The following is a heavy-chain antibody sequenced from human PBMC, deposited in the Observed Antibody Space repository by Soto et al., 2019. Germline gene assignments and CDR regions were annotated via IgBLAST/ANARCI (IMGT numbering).Heavy chain of an antibody. J-gene: IGHJ6*02. CDR3: AVGGLPWDHYYSGIDV. D-gene: IGHD1-26*01. CDR1: GYTLTELT. V-gene: IGHV1-24*01. CDR2: FDPEDGVT. Sequence: QVQLVQSGAEVKKPGASVKVSCKVSGYTLTELTMHWVRQAPGKGLEWMGGFDPEDGVTIYAQKFQGRVTMTEDTSTDTAYMELSSLRSDDTAVYYYAVGGLPWDHYYSGIDVWGQGTTVTVSS.